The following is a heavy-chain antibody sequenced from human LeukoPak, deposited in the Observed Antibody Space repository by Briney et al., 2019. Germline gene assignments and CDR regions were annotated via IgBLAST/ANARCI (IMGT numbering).Heavy chain of an antibody. J-gene: IGHJ6*03. CDR2: ISSTSMYI. D-gene: IGHD6-13*01. V-gene: IGHV3-21*01. CDR3: ARVAAGAEAHTLHYHYMDV. Sequence: GGSLRLSCAASGFTFGIYSMTWVRQAPGKGLEWDSSISSTSMYIYYADSMRGRFTISRDNAENSLFLQIDSLGVEDTAVYSCARVAAGAEAHTLHYHYMDVWGKGTTVTVSS. CDR1: GFTFGIYS.